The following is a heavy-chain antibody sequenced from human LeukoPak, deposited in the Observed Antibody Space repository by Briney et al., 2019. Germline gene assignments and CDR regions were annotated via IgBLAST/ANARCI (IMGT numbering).Heavy chain of an antibody. CDR3: ARLRYYDFWSGYYDKNYYFDY. D-gene: IGHD3-3*01. CDR1: GGSFSGYY. CDR2: INHSGST. V-gene: IGHV4-34*01. J-gene: IGHJ4*02. Sequence: PSETLPLTCAVYGGSFSGYYWSWIRQPPGKGLEWIGEINHSGSTNYNPSLKSRVTISVDTSKNQFSLKLSSVTAADTAVYYCARLRYYDFWSGYYDKNYYFDYWGQGTLVTVSS.